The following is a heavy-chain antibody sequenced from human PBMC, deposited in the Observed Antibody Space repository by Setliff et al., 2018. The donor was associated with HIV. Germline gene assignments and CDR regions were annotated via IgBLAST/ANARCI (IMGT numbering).Heavy chain of an antibody. CDR1: GGSFSGYY. V-gene: IGHV4-34*01. CDR2: INHSGST. Sequence: PSETLSLTCAVYGGSFSGYYWSWIRQPPGKGLEWIGEINHSGSTNYNPSLKSRVTISVDTSKNQFSLKLSSVTAADTAVYYCARIGSHKIRDAFDIWGQGTTVTVSS. J-gene: IGHJ3*02. D-gene: IGHD1-26*01. CDR3: ARIGSHKIRDAFDI.